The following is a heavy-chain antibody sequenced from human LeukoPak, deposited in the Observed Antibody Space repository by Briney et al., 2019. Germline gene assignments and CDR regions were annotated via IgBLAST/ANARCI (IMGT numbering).Heavy chain of an antibody. J-gene: IGHJ4*02. D-gene: IGHD6-19*01. V-gene: IGHV4-31*03. CDR2: IYYSGST. Sequence: PSQTLSLTCTVSGGSISSGGYYWSWIRQHPGKGLEWIGYIYYSGSTYYNPSLKSRVTISVDTSKNQFSLKLSSVTAADTAVYYCARSIRRGIAVAGSFDYWGQGTQVTVSS. CDR3: ARSIRRGIAVAGSFDY. CDR1: GGSISSGGYY.